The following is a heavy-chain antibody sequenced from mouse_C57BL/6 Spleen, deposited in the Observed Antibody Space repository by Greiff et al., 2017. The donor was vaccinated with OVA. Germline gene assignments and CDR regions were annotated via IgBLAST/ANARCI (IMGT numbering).Heavy chain of an antibody. CDR3: TKTRWGYYAMDY. D-gene: IGHD2-3*01. Sequence: VHLVESGAELVRPGASVTLSCKASGYTFTDYEMHWVKQTPVHGLEWIGAIDPETGGTAYNQKFKGKAILTADKSSSTAYMELRSLTSEDSAVYYCTKTRWGYYAMDYWGQGTSVTVSS. CDR1: GYTFTDYE. V-gene: IGHV1-15*01. CDR2: IDPETGGT. J-gene: IGHJ4*01.